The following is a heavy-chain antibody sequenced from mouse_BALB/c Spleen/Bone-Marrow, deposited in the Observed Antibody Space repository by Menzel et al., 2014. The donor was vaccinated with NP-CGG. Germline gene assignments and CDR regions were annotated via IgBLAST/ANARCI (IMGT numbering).Heavy chain of an antibody. V-gene: IGHV5-6-5*01. CDR1: GFTFSSYA. Sequence: DVMLVESGGGLVKPGGSLKLSCAASGFTFSSYAMSWVRQTPEKSLEWVASISSGGSTYYPDSVKGRFTISRDNARNILYLQMRRLRSEDADMYYCARGYDGFYGFAYWGQGTLVTVSA. CDR2: ISSGGST. J-gene: IGHJ3*01. D-gene: IGHD2-3*01. CDR3: ARGYDGFYGFAY.